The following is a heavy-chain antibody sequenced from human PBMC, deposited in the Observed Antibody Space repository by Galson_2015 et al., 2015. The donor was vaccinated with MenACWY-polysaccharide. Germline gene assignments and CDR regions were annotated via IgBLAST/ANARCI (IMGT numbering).Heavy chain of an antibody. J-gene: IGHJ4*02. CDR3: ARDRSTYDFWSGYSGYFDY. V-gene: IGHV3-7*01. D-gene: IGHD3-3*01. CDR2: IKQDGSEK. Sequence: SLRLSCAASGFTFSSYWMSWVRQAPGKGLEWVANIKQDGSEKYYVDSVKGRFTISRDNAKNSLYLQMNSLRAEDTAVYYCARDRSTYDFWSGYSGYFDYWGQGTLVTVSS. CDR1: GFTFSSYW.